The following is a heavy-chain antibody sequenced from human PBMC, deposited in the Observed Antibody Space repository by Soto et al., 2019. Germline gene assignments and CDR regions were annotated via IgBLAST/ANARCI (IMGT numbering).Heavy chain of an antibody. CDR2: IYNNGGS. Sequence: SETLSLTCSVSGGSIRSDVWSWLRQPPGKDLEWIGYIYNNGGSNYNPSLMSRVTISRDTSQNHFSLTVSSVTASDTAVYYCAIVITGTNDFDLWGRGTMVTVSS. D-gene: IGHD1-20*01. V-gene: IGHV4-59*01. J-gene: IGHJ3*01. CDR1: GGSIRSDV. CDR3: AIVITGTNDFDL.